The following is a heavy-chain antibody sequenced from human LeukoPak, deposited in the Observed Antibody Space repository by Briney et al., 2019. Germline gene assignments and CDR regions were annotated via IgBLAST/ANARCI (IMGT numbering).Heavy chain of an antibody. CDR2: IIPIFGTA. J-gene: IGHJ4*02. V-gene: IGHV1-69*13. CDR3: ARTDCSSTSCYPYYFDY. Sequence: SVKVSCKASGYTFTGYYIHWMRQAPGQGLEWMGGIIPIFGTANYAQKFQGRVTITADESTSTAYMELSSLRSEDTAVYYCARTDCSSTSCYPYYFDYWGQGTLVTVSS. D-gene: IGHD2-2*01. CDR1: GYTFTGYY.